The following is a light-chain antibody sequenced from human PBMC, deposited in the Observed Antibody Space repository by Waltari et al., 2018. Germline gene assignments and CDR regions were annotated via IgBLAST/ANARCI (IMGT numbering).Light chain of an antibody. CDR2: WAS. J-gene: IGKJ1*01. CDR1: QSVLYSSNNENY. Sequence: DIVMTQSPDSLAVSLGERATINCKSSQSVLYSSNNENYLAWYQQKPGQPPKLLIIWASTRESGVPDRFSGSGSGTDFTLTISSLQAEDVAVYYCQQYYSTPLTFGQGTKVEIK. CDR3: QQYYSTPLT. V-gene: IGKV4-1*01.